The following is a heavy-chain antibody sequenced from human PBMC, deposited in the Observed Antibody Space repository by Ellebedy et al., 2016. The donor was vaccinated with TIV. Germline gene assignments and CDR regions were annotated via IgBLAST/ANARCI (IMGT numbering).Heavy chain of an antibody. V-gene: IGHV4-4*07. J-gene: IGHJ4*02. CDR1: GGSISNYY. Sequence: SETLSLTXTVSGGSISNYYWSWIRQPAGKELEWIGRIYITGSTNYNPSLKSRLTMSLDMSKNQFSLKLSSVTAADTAVYYCARDYYGSLDYWGQGILVTVSS. D-gene: IGHD3-10*01. CDR2: IYITGST. CDR3: ARDYYGSLDY.